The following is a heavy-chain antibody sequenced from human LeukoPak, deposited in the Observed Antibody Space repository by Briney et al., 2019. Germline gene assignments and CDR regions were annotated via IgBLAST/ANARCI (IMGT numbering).Heavy chain of an antibody. CDR3: ARDQGGFDY. CDR1: GYTFTSNY. Sequence: ASVKVSCKASGYTFTSNYIHWARQAPGQGLEWMGMIYPRDGSTSYAQKFQGRVTVTRDTSTSTVHMELSGLRSEDTAVYYCARDQGGFDYWGQGTLVTVSS. CDR2: IYPRDGST. V-gene: IGHV1-46*01. J-gene: IGHJ4*02.